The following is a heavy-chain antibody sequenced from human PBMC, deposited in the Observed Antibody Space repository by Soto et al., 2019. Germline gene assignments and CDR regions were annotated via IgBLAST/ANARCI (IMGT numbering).Heavy chain of an antibody. CDR1: GYSFTSYW. V-gene: IGHV5-10-1*01. D-gene: IGHD2-21*02. J-gene: IGHJ4*02. CDR3: ASVCGGDCYPFFDY. Sequence: GESLKISCQGSGYSFTSYWIIWVRQMPGKGLEWMGRIDPSDSYTNYSPSFQGHVTISADKSISTAYLQWSSLKASDTAMYYCASVCGGDCYPFFDYWGQGTLVTVSS. CDR2: IDPSDSYT.